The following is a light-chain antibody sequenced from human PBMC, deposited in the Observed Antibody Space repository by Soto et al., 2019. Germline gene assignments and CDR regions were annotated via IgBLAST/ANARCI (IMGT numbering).Light chain of an antibody. CDR3: CSYTGGTSWV. Sequence: QSALTQPASVSGSPGQSITISCTGTSSDIGAYNFVSWYQQHPGKVPKLMIYEVSNRPSGVPNRFSGSKSGNRASLTISGLQAEDEADYYCCSYTGGTSWVFGGGTQLTVL. J-gene: IGLJ3*02. CDR1: SSDIGAYNF. V-gene: IGLV2-14*01. CDR2: EVS.